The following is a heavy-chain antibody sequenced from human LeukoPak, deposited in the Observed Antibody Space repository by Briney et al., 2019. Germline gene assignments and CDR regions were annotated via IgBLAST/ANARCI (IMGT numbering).Heavy chain of an antibody. J-gene: IGHJ4*02. CDR2: ISYDGSNK. Sequence: GGSLRLSCAAAGFTFSSYGMHWVRQAPGKGREGVAVISYDGSNKYYADSVKGRFTISRDKSKNTLYLQMNSLRAEDTAVYYCAKEMRGLRLGELSPIFDYWGQGTLVTVSS. V-gene: IGHV3-30*18. CDR3: AKEMRGLRLGELSPIFDY. D-gene: IGHD3-16*02. CDR1: GFTFSSYG.